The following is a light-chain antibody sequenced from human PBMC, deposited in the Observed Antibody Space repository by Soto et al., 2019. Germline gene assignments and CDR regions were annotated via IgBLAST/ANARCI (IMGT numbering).Light chain of an antibody. CDR1: QSISSY. V-gene: IGKV1-39*01. J-gene: IGKJ5*01. CDR2: SAS. CDR3: QQLNSYPQT. Sequence: DIQMTQSPSSLSASVGDRVTIACRASQSISSYLNWYQQKPGKPPKLLVDSASTLQSGVPSRFSGSGAGPDFTLTSSSLQPEDSATYFCQQLNSYPQTFGQGTRLEIK.